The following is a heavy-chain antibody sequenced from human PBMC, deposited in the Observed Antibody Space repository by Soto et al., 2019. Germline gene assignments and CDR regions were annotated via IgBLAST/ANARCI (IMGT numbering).Heavy chain of an antibody. V-gene: IGHV1-2*02. CDR2: INPATGAA. CDR3: ARGGGVGVAGAAAFDM. D-gene: IGHD3-3*01. Sequence: QLHLVQSGAVVKKPGASVTVSCSASGYPVTGYYMHWVRQAPGLGREWMGGINPATGAAKHTQTSAGRVTTPTDQSASSIFREVGGQTSTDTGFCSSARGGGVGVAGAAAFDMWGQGTLVNVS. CDR1: GYPVTGYY. J-gene: IGHJ3*02.